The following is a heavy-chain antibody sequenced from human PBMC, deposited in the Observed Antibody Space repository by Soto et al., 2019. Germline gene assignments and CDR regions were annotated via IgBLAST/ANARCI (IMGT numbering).Heavy chain of an antibody. CDR3: ARGACSSTSCSYYYYYYGMDV. CDR2: IIPIFGTA. D-gene: IGHD2-2*01. J-gene: IGHJ6*02. CDR1: GGTFSSYA. V-gene: IGHV1-69*01. Sequence: QVQLVQSGAEVKKPGSSVKVSCKASGGTFSSYAISWVRQAPGQGLEWMGGIIPIFGTANYAQKFQGRVTITEDESTSTAYMELSSLRSEDTAVYYCARGACSSTSCSYYYYYYGMDVWGQGTTVTVSS.